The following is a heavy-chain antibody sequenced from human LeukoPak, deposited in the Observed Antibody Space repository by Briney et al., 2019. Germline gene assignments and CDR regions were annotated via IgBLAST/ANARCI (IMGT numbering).Heavy chain of an antibody. CDR2: IYYSGST. CDR3: ARDGAGYSSSWYLQH. CDR1: GGSISSYY. J-gene: IGHJ1*01. V-gene: IGHV4-59*01. D-gene: IGHD6-13*01. Sequence: SETLSLTCTVSGGSISSYYWSWIRQPPGKGLEWIGYIYYSGSTNYNPSLKSRVTLSVDTSKNQFSLKLSSVTAADTAVYYCARDGAGYSSSWYLQHWGQGTLVTVSS.